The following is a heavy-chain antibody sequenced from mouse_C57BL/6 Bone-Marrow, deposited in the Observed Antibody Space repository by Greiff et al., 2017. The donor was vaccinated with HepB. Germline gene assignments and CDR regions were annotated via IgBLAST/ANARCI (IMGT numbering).Heavy chain of an antibody. CDR1: GFTFSSYA. J-gene: IGHJ2*01. CDR3: AREVFDY. V-gene: IGHV5-4*01. Sequence: EVNVVESGGGLVKPGGSLKLSCAASGFTFSSYAMSWVRQTPEKRLEWVATISDGGSYTYYPDNVKGRFTISRDNAKNNLYLQMSHLKSEDTAMYYCAREVFDYWGQGTTLTVSS. CDR2: ISDGGSYT.